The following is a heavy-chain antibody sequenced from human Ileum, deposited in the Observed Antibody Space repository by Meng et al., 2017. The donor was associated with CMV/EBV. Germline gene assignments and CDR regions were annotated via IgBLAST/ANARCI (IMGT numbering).Heavy chain of an antibody. Sequence: VSGGSVSSENSHWNWNRKPPGKGLEWIGQTVYGGSLKYNPSLESRLSISIDTSKNQFSLNLNSVTAADTAVYYCAGLIVGNGGRGHWGQGTLVTVSS. J-gene: IGHJ4*02. D-gene: IGHD2/OR15-2a*01. CDR2: TVYGGSL. CDR1: GGSVSSENSH. V-gene: IGHV4-61*01. CDR3: AGLIVGNGGRGH.